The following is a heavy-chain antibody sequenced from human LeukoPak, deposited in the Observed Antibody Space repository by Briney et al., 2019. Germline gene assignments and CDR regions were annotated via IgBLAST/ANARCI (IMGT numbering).Heavy chain of an antibody. CDR2: IYPNSGAT. CDR3: GTLLSNGPFDY. Sequence: APVKVSCKASGYTFTGYYMHWVRQAPGQGLEWMGYIYPNSGATKYAQKFQGRVTMTRDTSISTAYMELSGLRSDDPAVYYCGTLLSNGPFDYWGQGSLVTVSS. CDR1: GYTFTGYY. J-gene: IGHJ4*02. V-gene: IGHV1-2*02.